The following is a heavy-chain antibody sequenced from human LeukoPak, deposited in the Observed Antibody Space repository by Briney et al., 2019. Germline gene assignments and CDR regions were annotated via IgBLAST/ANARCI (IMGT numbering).Heavy chain of an antibody. J-gene: IGHJ6*02. Sequence: SVKVSCKASGFTFTSSAMQWVRQARGQRLEWIGWVVVGSGNTNYAQKFQERVTITRDMSTSTAYMELSSLRSEDTAVYYRAADPYCGSTSCYEGFYYYYGMDVWGQGTTATVSS. CDR2: VVVGSGNT. CDR1: GFTFTSSA. D-gene: IGHD2-2*01. CDR3: AADPYCGSTSCYEGFYYYYGMDV. V-gene: IGHV1-58*02.